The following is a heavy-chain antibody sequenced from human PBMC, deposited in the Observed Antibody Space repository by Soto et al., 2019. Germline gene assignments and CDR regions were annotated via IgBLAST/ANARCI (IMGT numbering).Heavy chain of an antibody. D-gene: IGHD3-22*01. CDR2: IYPGDSDT. J-gene: IGHJ3*02. V-gene: IGHV5-51*01. CDR3: ARVGYYYDSSGYPERHGLAAFDI. Sequence: PGESLKISCKGSGYSFTSYWIGWVRQMPGKGLEWMGIIYPGDSDTRYSPSFQGQVTISADKSISTAYLQWSSLKASDTAMYYCARVGYYYDSSGYPERHGLAAFDIWGQGTMVTVSS. CDR1: GYSFTSYW.